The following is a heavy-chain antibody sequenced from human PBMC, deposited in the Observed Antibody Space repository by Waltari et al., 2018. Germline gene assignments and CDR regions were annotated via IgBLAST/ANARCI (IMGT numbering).Heavy chain of an antibody. Sequence: QMQLVPSAPEVKTPGTSVKVSCKASGPTFTSSAVQWARQASGHPLEWIGWMCVGSGNTNYAQRFQERVTSTRDMSTSTAYRGLSSLRSEDTAVYYCAAESGGTTGFDPWGQGTLVTVSS. V-gene: IGHV1-58*01. CDR3: AAESGGTTGFDP. CDR1: GPTFTSSA. CDR2: MCVGSGNT. J-gene: IGHJ5*02. D-gene: IGHD4-17*01.